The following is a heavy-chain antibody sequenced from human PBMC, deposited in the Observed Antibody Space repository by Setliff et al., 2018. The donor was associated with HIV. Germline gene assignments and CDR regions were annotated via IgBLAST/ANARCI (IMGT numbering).Heavy chain of an antibody. D-gene: IGHD1-26*01. CDR1: GFTVSSNY. J-gene: IGHJ4*02. CDR3: ARWSGSYYDY. Sequence: PGGSLRLSCAASGFTVSSNYMSWVRQAPGKGLEWVSIIYSGGTTYYADSVKGRFTISRDNSKNTLYLQMNSLRAEDTAVYYCARWSGSYYDYWGLGTLVTVSS. CDR2: IYSGGTT. V-gene: IGHV3-66*01.